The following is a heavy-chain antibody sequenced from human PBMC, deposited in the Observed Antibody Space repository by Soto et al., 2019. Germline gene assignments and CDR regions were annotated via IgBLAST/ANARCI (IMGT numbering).Heavy chain of an antibody. CDR1: GGTFSSYT. CDR2: IIPILGIA. J-gene: IGHJ6*02. CDR3: ARDGSGSYYYGMDV. Sequence: QVQLVQSGAEVKKPGSSVKVSCKASGGTFSSYTISWVRQAPGQGLEWMGRIIPILGIANYAQKFQGRVTITADKSTSTAYMELSSLRSEDTAVYYGARDGSGSYYYGMDVWGQGTTVTVSS. D-gene: IGHD1-26*01. V-gene: IGHV1-69*08.